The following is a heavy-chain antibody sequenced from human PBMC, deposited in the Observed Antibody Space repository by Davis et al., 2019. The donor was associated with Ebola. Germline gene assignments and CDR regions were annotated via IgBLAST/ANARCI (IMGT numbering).Heavy chain of an antibody. V-gene: IGHV1-18*01. Sequence: ASVKVSCKASGYTFTSYGISWVRQAPGQGLEWMGWISAFNSNTNYAQKLQGRVTMTTETSTSTAYMELRSLTSDDTAVYYCARDLGTSVLDYWGQGTLVTVSS. D-gene: IGHD4-11*01. CDR1: GYTFTSYG. CDR2: ISAFNSNT. J-gene: IGHJ4*02. CDR3: ARDLGTSVLDY.